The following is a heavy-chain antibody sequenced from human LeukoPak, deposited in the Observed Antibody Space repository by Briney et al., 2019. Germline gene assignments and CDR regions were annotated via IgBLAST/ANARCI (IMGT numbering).Heavy chain of an antibody. CDR3: AREARNGSGYYSEGFDP. D-gene: IGHD3-22*01. CDR2: INPSGGST. J-gene: IGHJ5*02. Sequence: APVKVSCKASGYTFASYYMHWVRQAPGQGLEWMGIINPSGGSTSYAQKFQGRVTMTRDTSTSTVYMELSSLRSEDTAVYYCAREARNGSGYYSEGFDPWGQGTLVTVSS. CDR1: GYTFASYY. V-gene: IGHV1-46*01.